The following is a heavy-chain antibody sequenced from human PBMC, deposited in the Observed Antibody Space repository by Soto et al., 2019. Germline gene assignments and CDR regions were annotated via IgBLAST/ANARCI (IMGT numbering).Heavy chain of an antibody. Sequence: GESLKISCKGSGYSFTSSWIGWVRQMPGKGLEWLGIIYPGDSDTRYSPSFQGQVTISADKSISTAYLQWSSLKASDTAMYYCARHIRALYYGMDVWGQGTTVTVSS. CDR1: GYSFTSSW. CDR3: ARHIRALYYGMDV. V-gene: IGHV5-51*01. D-gene: IGHD1-26*01. J-gene: IGHJ6*02. CDR2: IYPGDSDT.